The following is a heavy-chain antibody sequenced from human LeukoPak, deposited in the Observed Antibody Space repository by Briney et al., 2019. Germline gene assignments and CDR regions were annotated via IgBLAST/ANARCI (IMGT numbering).Heavy chain of an antibody. J-gene: IGHJ4*02. CDR3: AKGGYSGYVGY. CDR2: ISSSGSTI. D-gene: IGHD5-12*01. V-gene: IGHV3-48*03. Sequence: GSLRLSCAASGFTFSSYEMNWVRQAPGKGLEWVSYISSSGSTIYYADSVKGRFIISRDNAKNSLYLQMNSLRAEDTAVYYCAKGGYSGYVGYWGQGTLVTVSS. CDR1: GFTFSSYE.